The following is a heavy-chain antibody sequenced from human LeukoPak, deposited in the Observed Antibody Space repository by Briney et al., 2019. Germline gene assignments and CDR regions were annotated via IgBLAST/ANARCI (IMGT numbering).Heavy chain of an antibody. CDR1: GYSISSGYY. V-gene: IGHV4-38-2*01. CDR2: IYTSGST. J-gene: IGHJ6*03. CDR3: ARGESSSSPLYYYYYYMDV. D-gene: IGHD6-6*01. Sequence: PSETLSLTCAVSGYSISSGYYWGWFRQPPGKGLEWIGRIYTSGSTNYNPSLKSRVTISVDTSKNQFSLKLSSVTAADTAMYYCARGESSSSPLYYYYYYMDVWGKGTTVTVSS.